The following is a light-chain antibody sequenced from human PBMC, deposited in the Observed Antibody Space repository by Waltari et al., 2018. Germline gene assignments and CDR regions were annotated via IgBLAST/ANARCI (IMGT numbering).Light chain of an antibody. CDR1: SSDVGGYNY. V-gene: IGLV2-14*03. CDR2: DVS. J-gene: IGLJ3*02. CDR3: SSYTSSSTLVV. Sequence: QSALTQPASVSGSPGQSITISCTGTSSDVGGYNYVCWYQQHPGKAPKLMIYDVSNRPSGVSNRFSGSKSGHAASLTISGLQAEDEADYYCSSYTSSSTLVVFGGGTKLTVL.